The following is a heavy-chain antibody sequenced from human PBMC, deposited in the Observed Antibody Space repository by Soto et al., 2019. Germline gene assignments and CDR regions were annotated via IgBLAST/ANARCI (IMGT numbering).Heavy chain of an antibody. CDR2: IYYSGST. D-gene: IGHD3-10*01. V-gene: IGHV4-59*01. Sequence: SETLSLTCTVSGGSISSYYWSWIRQPPGKGLEWIGYIYYSGSTNYNASLKSRVTISVDTSKNQFSLKLSSVTAADTAVYYCARVWGGAFDIWGQGTMVTV. CDR3: ARVWGGAFDI. CDR1: GGSISSYY. J-gene: IGHJ3*02.